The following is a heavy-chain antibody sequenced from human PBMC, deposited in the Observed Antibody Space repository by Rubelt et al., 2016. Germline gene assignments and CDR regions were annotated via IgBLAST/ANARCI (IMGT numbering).Heavy chain of an antibody. V-gene: IGHV3-48*02. J-gene: IGHJ4*02. D-gene: IGHD1-26*01. CDR2: ISSSMTI. CDR3: ARDEVD. Sequence: EVQLVESGGGLVQPGGSLRLSCAASGFTFSSYSMNWVRQAPGKGLEWVPYISSSMTIYCADSVKGRFTISRDNAKNSLYLQMNSLRDEDTAVDYCARDEVDWGQGTLVTVSS. CDR1: GFTFSSYS.